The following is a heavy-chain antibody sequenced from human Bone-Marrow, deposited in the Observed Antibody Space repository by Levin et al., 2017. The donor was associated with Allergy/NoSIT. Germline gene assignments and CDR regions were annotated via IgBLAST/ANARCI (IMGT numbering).Heavy chain of an antibody. CDR2: ISYDGINK. Sequence: GGSLRLSCAASGFTFNHYALHWVRQTPDKGLEWVTVISYDGINKYYADSVRGRFTISRDNSKNTLYLQMNSLRVEDTAVYYCARAAGYSGDVVDSQGGGDHTRTRPRFAFDVWGQGTPVTVSS. CDR1: GFTFNHYA. J-gene: IGHJ3*01. CDR3: ARAAGYSGDVVDSQGGGDHTRTRPRFAFDV. V-gene: IGHV3-30*04. D-gene: IGHD5-12*01.